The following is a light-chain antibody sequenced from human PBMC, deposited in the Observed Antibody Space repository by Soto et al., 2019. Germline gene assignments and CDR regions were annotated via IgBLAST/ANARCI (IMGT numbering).Light chain of an antibody. CDR3: QQTYSSVWT. J-gene: IGKJ1*01. CDR2: AAS. CDR1: QSITSC. Sequence: DIQMTQSPSSLSASVGDRVTITCRASQSITSCLNWYQQKPGKAPNLPIYAASTLQSGVPSRFSGSGSGTDFTLTISSLQPEDFATYYCQQTYSSVWTFGQGTKVEIK. V-gene: IGKV1-39*01.